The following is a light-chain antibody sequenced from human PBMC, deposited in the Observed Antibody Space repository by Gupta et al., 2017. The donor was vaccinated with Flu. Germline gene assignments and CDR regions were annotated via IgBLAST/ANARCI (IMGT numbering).Light chain of an antibody. J-gene: IGLJ3*02. CDR3: YSATDNNWV. CDR2: QAT. Sequence: YELTQPSSVSVSPGQTATITCSGDVLAEHFGRWFQQKPGQAPVLVIYQATERPSGIPARFPGSRSGTTVTLTISGAHVDDEADYYCYSATDNNWVFGGGTKLTVL. V-gene: IGLV3-27*01. CDR1: VLAEHF.